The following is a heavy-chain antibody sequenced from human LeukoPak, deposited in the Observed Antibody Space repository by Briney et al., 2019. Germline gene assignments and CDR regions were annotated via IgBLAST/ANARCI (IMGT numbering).Heavy chain of an antibody. Sequence: PSETLSLTCTVSGGSISSYYWSWIRQPPGKGLEWIGYIYYSGSTNYNPSLKSRVTISVDTSKNQFSLKLSSVTAADTAVYYCARGTPVVTAILFDYWGQGTLVTVSS. CDR1: GGSISSYY. CDR2: IYYSGST. D-gene: IGHD2-21*02. V-gene: IGHV4-59*01. J-gene: IGHJ4*02. CDR3: ARGTPVVTAILFDY.